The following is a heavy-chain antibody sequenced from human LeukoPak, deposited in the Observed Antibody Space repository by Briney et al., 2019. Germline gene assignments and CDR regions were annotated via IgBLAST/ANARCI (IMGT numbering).Heavy chain of an antibody. CDR3: ARSGTAVAGTWYFDY. CDR1: DGSINSYY. Sequence: PSETLSLTCTVSDGSINSYYWSWMRQPPAKGLEWIRYNYYRGSTNYNPYLKSRVTISLDTSKNQFSLRLSSVTAADTAVYYCARSGTAVAGTWYFDYWGQGTLVTVPS. D-gene: IGHD6-19*01. J-gene: IGHJ4*02. CDR2: NYYRGST. V-gene: IGHV4-59*01.